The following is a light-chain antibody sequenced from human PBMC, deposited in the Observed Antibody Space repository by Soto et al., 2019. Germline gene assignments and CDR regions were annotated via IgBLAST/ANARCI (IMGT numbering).Light chain of an antibody. V-gene: IGKV2-28*01. Sequence: EIVMTQSPLSLPVTPGEPASISCRSSQSLLHSNGYTYLDWYLQKPGQSPQLLIYLGSNRASGVPDRFSRSRSGTDFTLKISRVEAEDVGVYSCIQALQTPTITFGQGTRLEIK. J-gene: IGKJ5*01. CDR2: LGS. CDR1: QSLLHSNGYTY. CDR3: IQALQTPTIT.